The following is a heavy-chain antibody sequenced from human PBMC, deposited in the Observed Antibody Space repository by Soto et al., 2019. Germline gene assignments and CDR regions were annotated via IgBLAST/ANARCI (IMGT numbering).Heavy chain of an antibody. CDR1: GFTFSSHW. D-gene: IGHD5-18*01. V-gene: IGHV3-74*01. CDR3: ESPQLWPLDMNY. CDR2: INTDGSST. Sequence: GGSLRLSCAASGFTFSSHWMHWVRQAPGKGLVWVSRINTDGSSTNYADSVKGRFTVSRDNAKNTLHLQMNSLRAEDTAVYYCESPQLWPLDMNYWGQGTLVTVSS. J-gene: IGHJ4*02.